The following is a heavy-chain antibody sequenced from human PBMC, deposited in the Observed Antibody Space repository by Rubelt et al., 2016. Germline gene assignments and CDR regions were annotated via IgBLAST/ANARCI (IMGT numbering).Heavy chain of an antibody. CDR3: AKDGGRSSGRWYFDL. CDR1: GFTVSTNY. J-gene: IGHJ2*01. V-gene: IGHV3-21*04. D-gene: IGHD6-19*01. Sequence: VESGGGLVQPGGSLRLSCAASGFTVSTNYMSWVRQAPGKGLEWVSSISSTSTYIYYADSVMGRFTISRDNAKNSLYLQMNSLRAEDTAVYYCAKDGGRSSGRWYFDLWGRGTLVTVSS. CDR2: ISSTSTYI.